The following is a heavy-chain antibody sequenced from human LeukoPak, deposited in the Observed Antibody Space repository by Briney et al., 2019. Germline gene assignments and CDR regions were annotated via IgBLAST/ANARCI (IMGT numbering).Heavy chain of an antibody. CDR3: ARSRGVDWFDP. Sequence: GGSLRLSCVVSGFTFSSYEMNWVRQAPGKGLEWVSYISRSGSTIYYAYSAKGPFTISRDNAKNSLYLQMNSLRTNDTGVYYCARSRGVDWFDPWGQGTLVTVSS. CDR2: ISRSGSTI. CDR1: GFTFSSYE. D-gene: IGHD2-15*01. J-gene: IGHJ5*02. V-gene: IGHV3-48*03.